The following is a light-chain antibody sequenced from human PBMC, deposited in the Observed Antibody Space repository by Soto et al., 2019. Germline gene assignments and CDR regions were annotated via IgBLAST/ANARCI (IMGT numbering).Light chain of an antibody. CDR3: SSYASSSTRV. CDR1: SSDVGSYNL. Sequence: QSVLTQPASVSGSPGQSITISCTGTSSDVGSYNLVSWYQQHPGKAPKLMIYEDNKRPSGVSNRFSGSKSGSTASLTISGLQAEDEADYYCSSYASSSTRVFGGGTKVTVL. J-gene: IGLJ3*02. CDR2: EDN. V-gene: IGLV2-23*01.